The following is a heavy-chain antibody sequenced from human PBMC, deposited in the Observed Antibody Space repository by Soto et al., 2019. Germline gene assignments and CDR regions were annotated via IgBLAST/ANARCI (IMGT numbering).Heavy chain of an antibody. CDR1: GLTFRDHY. D-gene: IGHD5-18*01. Sequence: EVQLVESGGGLAQPGSSLTLSCAASGLTFRDHYMGWVRQAPWKGREWVGRIRDRPDRYTTDYAASVKDRFIISRDDSTNLLYLHMHNLKPGVSAVYFCTREAIQLWFDFWGQGTLVTVSS. CDR3: TREAIQLWFDF. V-gene: IGHV3-72*01. CDR2: IRDRPDRYTT. J-gene: IGHJ4*02.